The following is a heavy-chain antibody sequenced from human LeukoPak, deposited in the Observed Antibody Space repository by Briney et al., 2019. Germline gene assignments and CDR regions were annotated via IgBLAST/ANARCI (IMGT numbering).Heavy chain of an antibody. CDR3: AKERKEFAFFDY. Sequence: GGSLRLSCTVSGFTFSDYYMTWVRQAPGKGLEWLSYISGNSGDINYLDSVRGRFTISRDNAKNSLYLQMNSLRAEDTAVYYCAKERKEFAFFDYWGQGTLVTVSS. D-gene: IGHD3-10*01. V-gene: IGHV3-11*05. J-gene: IGHJ4*02. CDR2: ISGNSGDI. CDR1: GFTFSDYY.